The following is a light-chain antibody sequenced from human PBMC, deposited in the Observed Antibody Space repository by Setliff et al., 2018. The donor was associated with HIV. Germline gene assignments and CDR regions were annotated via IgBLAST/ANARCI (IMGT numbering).Light chain of an antibody. Sequence: QSALTQPASVSGSPGQSITISCTGTSSDVGTYNFVSWYQQHPGKAPKLMIYDVTNRPSGVSDRFSGSKSGNTASLTISGLQAEDEAAYYCSSYTSSGTLVVFGGGTKVTVL. CDR1: SSDVGTYNF. V-gene: IGLV2-14*03. J-gene: IGLJ2*01. CDR3: SSYTSSGTLVV. CDR2: DVT.